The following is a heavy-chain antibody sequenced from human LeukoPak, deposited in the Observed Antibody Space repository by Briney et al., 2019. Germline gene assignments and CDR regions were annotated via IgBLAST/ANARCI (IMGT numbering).Heavy chain of an antibody. Sequence: GASLRLSCAASGFTFSSYAMSWVRQAPGKGLEWVSAISGSGGSTYYADSVKGRFTISRDNSKNTLYLQMNSLRAEDTAVYYCAKRGDYDFWSGYYAPFDYWGQGTLVTVSS. CDR2: ISGSGGST. D-gene: IGHD3-3*01. CDR3: AKRGDYDFWSGYYAPFDY. CDR1: GFTFSSYA. V-gene: IGHV3-23*01. J-gene: IGHJ4*02.